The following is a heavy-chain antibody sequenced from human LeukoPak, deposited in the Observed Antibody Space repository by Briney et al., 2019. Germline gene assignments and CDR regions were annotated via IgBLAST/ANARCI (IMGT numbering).Heavy chain of an antibody. D-gene: IGHD4-17*01. V-gene: IGHV4-30-2*01. CDR2: IYHSGST. Sequence: SETLSLTCAVSGVSISSGGYSWSWLRQPPGKGLEWIGYIYHSGSTYYNPSLKSRVTISVDRSKNQFSLKLCSVTAADTAVYYCARMRTVTTNVYFDYWGQGTLVTVSS. J-gene: IGHJ4*02. CDR1: GVSISSGGYS. CDR3: ARMRTVTTNVYFDY.